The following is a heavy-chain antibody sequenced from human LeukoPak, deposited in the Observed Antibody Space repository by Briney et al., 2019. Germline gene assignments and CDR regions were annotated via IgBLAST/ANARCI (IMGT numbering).Heavy chain of an antibody. CDR2: ISAYNGNT. D-gene: IGHD6-19*01. CDR3: ARDLFGGAVAGTSGY. J-gene: IGHJ4*02. V-gene: IGHV1-18*01. Sequence: ASVKVSCKASGYTFTSYGISWVRQAPGQGLEWMGWISAYNGNTNYAQKLQGRVTMTTDTFTSTAYMELRSLRSDDTAVYYCARDLFGGAVAGTSGYWGQGTLVTVSS. CDR1: GYTFTSYG.